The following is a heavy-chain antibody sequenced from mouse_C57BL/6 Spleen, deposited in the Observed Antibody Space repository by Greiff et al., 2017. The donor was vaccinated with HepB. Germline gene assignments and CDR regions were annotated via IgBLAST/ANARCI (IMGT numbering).Heavy chain of an antibody. CDR2: INPSSGYT. CDR1: GYTFTSYT. V-gene: IGHV1-4*01. Sequence: QVQLQQSGAELARPGASVKMSCKASGYTFTSYTMHWVKQRPGQGLEWIGYINPSSGYTKYNQKFKDKATLTADKSSSTAYMQLSSLTSEDSAVDYCAGLYYSNYEGYWGQGTTLTVSS. D-gene: IGHD2-5*01. J-gene: IGHJ2*01. CDR3: AGLYYSNYEGY.